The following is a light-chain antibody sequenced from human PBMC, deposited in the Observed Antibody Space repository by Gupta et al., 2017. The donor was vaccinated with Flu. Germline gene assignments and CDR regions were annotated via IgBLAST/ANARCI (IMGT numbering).Light chain of an antibody. J-gene: IGKJ4*01. CDR3: QHYASYPLT. Sequence: DIQMTQSPSTLSASVGDRVTITCRASQSINNWLAWYQQKPGKAPKFLIYQASTLESGVPSRFAGSGSGTEFTLTISSLQPDDFATDYCQHYASYPLTLGGGTKVEIK. CDR1: QSINNW. CDR2: QAS. V-gene: IGKV1-5*03.